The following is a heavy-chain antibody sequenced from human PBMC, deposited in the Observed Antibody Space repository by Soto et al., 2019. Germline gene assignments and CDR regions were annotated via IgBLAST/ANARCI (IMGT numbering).Heavy chain of an antibody. CDR1: GYTFTSYA. Sequence: RASVKVSCKASGYTFTSYAMHWVRQAPGQRLEWMGWINAGNGNTKYSQKFQGRVTITRDTSASTAYMELSSLRSEDTAVYYCARVHVMVVAGSTFDYWGHGTLVTVSS. J-gene: IGHJ4*01. D-gene: IGHD6-19*01. V-gene: IGHV1-3*01. CDR3: ARVHVMVVAGSTFDY. CDR2: INAGNGNT.